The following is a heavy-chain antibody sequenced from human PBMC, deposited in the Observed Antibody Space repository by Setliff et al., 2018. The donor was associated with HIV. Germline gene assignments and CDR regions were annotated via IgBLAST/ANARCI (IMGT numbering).Heavy chain of an antibody. CDR2: VNPRGGKA. CDR1: GYSFSSYY. V-gene: IGHV1-46*01. J-gene: IGHJ5*02. Sequence: GASVKVSCKASGYSFSSYYVHWVRQAPGQGLEWMGIVNPRGGKANYAQRFHGKLTVTTDTSTSTVYMELRLLTSDDTAIYYCAREGRVATPGSSEFDPWGQGTLVTVSS. D-gene: IGHD6-13*01. CDR3: AREGRVATPGSSEFDP.